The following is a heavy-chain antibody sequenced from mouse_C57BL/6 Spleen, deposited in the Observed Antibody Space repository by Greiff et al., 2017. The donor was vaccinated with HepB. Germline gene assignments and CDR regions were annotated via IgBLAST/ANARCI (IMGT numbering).Heavy chain of an antibody. CDR2: INPSTGGT. D-gene: IGHD4-1*01. V-gene: IGHV1-42*01. J-gene: IGHJ2*01. Sequence: EVQLQQSGPELVKPGASVKISCKASGYSFTGYYMNWVKQSPEKSLEWIGEINPSTGGTTYNQKFKAKATLTVDKSSSTAYMQLKSLTSEDSAVYYCARPKLGRGYFDYWGQGTTRTVSS. CDR1: GYSFTGYY. CDR3: ARPKLGRGYFDY.